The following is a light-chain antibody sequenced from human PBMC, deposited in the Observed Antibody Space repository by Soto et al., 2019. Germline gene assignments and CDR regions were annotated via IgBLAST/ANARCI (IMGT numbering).Light chain of an antibody. CDR3: SSYAATNSPDV. CDR1: SSDVGGYDY. V-gene: IGLV2-8*01. CDR2: AVT. J-gene: IGLJ1*01. Sequence: QSALTQPPSASGSPGQSVTISCTGTSSDVGGYDYVSWYQQHPGKAPKLIIYAVTERPSGVPDRFSGSKSGNTASLTVSGLQAEDEADYYCSSYAATNSPDVFGTGTKLTVL.